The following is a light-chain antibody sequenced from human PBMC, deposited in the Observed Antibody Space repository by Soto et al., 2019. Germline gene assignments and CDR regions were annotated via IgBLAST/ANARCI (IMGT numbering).Light chain of an antibody. CDR2: DTS. CDR1: QSVSSY. CDR3: QQYNNWPGT. J-gene: IGKJ1*01. V-gene: IGKV3D-15*01. Sequence: EIVLTQSPATLSLSPGESATLSCRASQSVSSYLAWYQQKPGQAPSLLISDTSNRATGIPARFSGSGSGTEFTLTISSLQSEDFAVYYCQQYNNWPGTFGQGTKVDNK.